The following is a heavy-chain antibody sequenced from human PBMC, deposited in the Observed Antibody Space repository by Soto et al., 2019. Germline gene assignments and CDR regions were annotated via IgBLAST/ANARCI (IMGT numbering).Heavy chain of an antibody. CDR3: ARERGGYNRGDFEF. J-gene: IGHJ4*02. Sequence: SVKLSWTGSGGSFNGDAIIWVRQAPGQGLEWMGGIIPDFGTGNSAQKFRGKLSIIADASTTTVYMGLSGLTSEDTAVYYCARERGGYNRGDFEFWAQGTQVTVSS. CDR2: IIPDFGTG. D-gene: IGHD1-26*01. CDR1: GGSFNGDA. V-gene: IGHV1-69*01.